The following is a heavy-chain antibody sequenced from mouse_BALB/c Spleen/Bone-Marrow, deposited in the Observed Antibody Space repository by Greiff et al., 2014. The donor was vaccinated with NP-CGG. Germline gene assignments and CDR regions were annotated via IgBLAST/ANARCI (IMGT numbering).Heavy chain of an antibody. J-gene: IGHJ3*01. V-gene: IGHV1-77*01. CDR2: IYPGSGNT. CDR3: ARSRGYAWFAY. D-gene: IGHD2-2*01. Sequence: VKLVESGAELARPGASVKLSCKASGYTFTDYYINWVKQRTGQGLEWIVEIYPGSGNTYYNEKFKGKATLTADKSSSTAYMQLSSLTSEDSAVYFCARSRGYAWFAYWGQGTLVTVSA. CDR1: GYTFTDYY.